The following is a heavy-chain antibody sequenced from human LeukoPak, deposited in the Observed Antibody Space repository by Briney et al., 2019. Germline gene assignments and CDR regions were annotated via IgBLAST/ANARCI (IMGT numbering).Heavy chain of an antibody. CDR2: IYTSGST. V-gene: IGHV4-61*02. J-gene: IGHJ4*02. D-gene: IGHD3-10*01. Sequence: PSETLSLTCTVSGGSISSGSYYWSWIRQPAGKGLEWIGRIYTSGSTNYNPSLKSRVTISADTSKNQFSLKLSSVTAADTAVYYCARHYMVRGVTYFDYWGKGTLSPSPQ. CDR3: ARHYMVRGVTYFDY. CDR1: GGSISSGSYY.